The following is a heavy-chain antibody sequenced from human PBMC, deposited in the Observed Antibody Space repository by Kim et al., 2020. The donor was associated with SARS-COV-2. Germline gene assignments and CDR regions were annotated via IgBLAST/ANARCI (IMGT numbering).Heavy chain of an antibody. J-gene: IGHJ6*02. CDR2: IIPIFGTA. Sequence: SVKVSCKASGGTFSSYAISWVRQAPGQGLEWMGGIIPIFGTANYAQKFQGRVTITADKSTSTAYMELSSLRSEDTAVYYCASPGEGGRRTMVRGVMFYYYGMDVWGQGTTVTVSS. V-gene: IGHV1-69*06. D-gene: IGHD3-10*01. CDR1: GGTFSSYA. CDR3: ASPGEGGRRTMVRGVMFYYYGMDV.